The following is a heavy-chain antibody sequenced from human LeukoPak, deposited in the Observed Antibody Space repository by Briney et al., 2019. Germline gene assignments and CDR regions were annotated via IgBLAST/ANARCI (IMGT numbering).Heavy chain of an antibody. Sequence: PSETLSLTCTVSGGSISSGSYYWSWIRQPAGKGLEWIGHIYTSGSTNYNPSLKSRVTISVDTSKNQFSLKLSSVTAADTAVYYCARGGPVLLWFGEWGSDNWFDPWGQGTLVTVSS. CDR3: ARGGPVLLWFGEWGSDNWFDP. CDR2: IYTSGST. J-gene: IGHJ5*02. D-gene: IGHD3-10*01. CDR1: GGSISSGSYY. V-gene: IGHV4-61*09.